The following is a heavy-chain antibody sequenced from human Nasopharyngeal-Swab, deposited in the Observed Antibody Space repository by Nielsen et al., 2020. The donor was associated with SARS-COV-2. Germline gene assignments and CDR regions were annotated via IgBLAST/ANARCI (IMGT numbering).Heavy chain of an antibody. CDR3: ARQGVFVPAYFHQYYMDV. CDR1: GFSFSTYW. J-gene: IGHJ6*03. CDR2: IKQDGSEK. Sequence: GESLKISCAASGFSFSTYWMTWVRQAPGKRLEWVANIKQDGSEKYYVDSVKGRFTVSRDNPKNLLYLQVNSLGAEDTAVYYCARQGVFVPAYFHQYYMDVWGKGTTVTVSS. D-gene: IGHD3-16*02. V-gene: IGHV3-7*03.